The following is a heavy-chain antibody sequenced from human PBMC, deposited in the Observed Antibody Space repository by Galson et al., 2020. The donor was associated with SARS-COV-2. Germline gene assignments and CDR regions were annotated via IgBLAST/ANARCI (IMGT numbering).Heavy chain of an antibody. D-gene: IGHD2-21*01. J-gene: IGHJ4*02. CDR2: INPRGVIA. V-gene: IGHV1-46*04. CDR3: AREWGDINSSVFDY. CDR1: GYTFISFY. Sequence: ASVKVYCKAPGYTFISFYIHWVRQGPGQGHEWMGVINPRGVIASYDQKLRGRVTVTRDMSTQTVYMGLSSLNSRDTAVYYCAREWGDINSSVFDYWGQGSLVVVSS.